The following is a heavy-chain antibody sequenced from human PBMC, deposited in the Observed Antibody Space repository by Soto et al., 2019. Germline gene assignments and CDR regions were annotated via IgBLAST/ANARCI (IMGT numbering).Heavy chain of an antibody. V-gene: IGHV4-31*03. CDR2: IYYSGST. Sequence: QVQLQESGPGLVKPSQTLSLTCTVSGGSISSGGYYWSWIRQHPGKGLEWIGYIYYSGSTYYNPSLKSRVAISVDTSKNQFSLKLSSVTAADTAVYYCARVGFSKATIRNSYYFDYWGQGTLVTVSS. CDR3: ARVGFSKATIRNSYYFDY. J-gene: IGHJ4*02. CDR1: GGSISSGGYY. D-gene: IGHD5-12*01.